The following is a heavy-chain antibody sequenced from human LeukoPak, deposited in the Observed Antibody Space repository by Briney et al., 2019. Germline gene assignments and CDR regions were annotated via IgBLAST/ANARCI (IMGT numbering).Heavy chain of an antibody. Sequence: ASVKVSCKASGYTFNSYPLTWVRQAPGVGFEWVGWITADNFNTNYAQKFQGRVTLTKETSTNTAYMEMRSLMSNDTAVYYCARVRTPFGVVASPDALDVWGQGTAVTVSS. D-gene: IGHD3-3*01. J-gene: IGHJ3*01. CDR2: ITADNFNT. CDR1: GYTFNSYP. CDR3: ARVRTPFGVVASPDALDV. V-gene: IGHV1-18*01.